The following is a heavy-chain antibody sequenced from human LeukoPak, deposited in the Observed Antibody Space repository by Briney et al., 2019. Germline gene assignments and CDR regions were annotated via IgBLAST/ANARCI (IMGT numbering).Heavy chain of an antibody. Sequence: GASVKVSCKVSGYTLTELSMHWVRQAPGKGLEWMGGFDPEHGETLYAQKFQGRVTMTEDTSTDTGYMELSSLTSEDTAVYYCTTMTMARGSPLFYFDNWGQGTLVTVSS. J-gene: IGHJ4*02. CDR2: FDPEHGET. CDR1: GYTLTELS. V-gene: IGHV1-24*01. CDR3: TTMTMARGSPLFYFDN. D-gene: IGHD3-10*01.